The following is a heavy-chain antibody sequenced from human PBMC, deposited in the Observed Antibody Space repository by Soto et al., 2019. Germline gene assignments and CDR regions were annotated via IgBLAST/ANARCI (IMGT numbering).Heavy chain of an antibody. CDR3: ARHGGRVLWFGELFIFDY. CDR2: IYYSGST. J-gene: IGHJ4*02. Sequence: SETLPLTCTVSGGSISSYYWSWIRQPPGKGLEWIGYIYYSGSTNYNPSLKSRVTISVDTSKNHFSLKLSSVTAADTAVYYCARHGGRVLWFGELFIFDYWGQGTLVTVSS. CDR1: GGSISSYY. D-gene: IGHD3-10*01. V-gene: IGHV4-59*08.